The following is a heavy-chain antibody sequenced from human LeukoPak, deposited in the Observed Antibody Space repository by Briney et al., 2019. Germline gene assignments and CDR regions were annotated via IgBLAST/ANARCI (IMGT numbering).Heavy chain of an antibody. J-gene: IGHJ4*02. CDR3: ARDLMGPGAAAGTLIDY. V-gene: IGHV3-30*04. Sequence: GSLRLSCAASGFTFSSYAMHWVRQAPGKGLEGVAVISYDGSNKYYADSVKGRFTISRDNSKNTLYLQMNSLRAEDTAVYYCARDLMGPGAAAGTLIDYWGQGTLVTVSS. CDR2: ISYDGSNK. CDR1: GFTFSSYA. D-gene: IGHD6-13*01.